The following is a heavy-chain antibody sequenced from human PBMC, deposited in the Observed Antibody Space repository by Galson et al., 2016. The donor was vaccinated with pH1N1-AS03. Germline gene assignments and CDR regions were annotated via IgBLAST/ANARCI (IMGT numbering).Heavy chain of an antibody. J-gene: IGHJ6*02. Sequence: ETLSLTCAVSGYSVSSGYYWGWIRQPPGKGLEWIATIYHGGSTYYNPSLKSRVTISIDTSKNQFSLQLTSVTAADTAVYYCARDVLPYSLGLDVWGQGTTVTVSS. CDR2: IYHGGST. CDR1: GYSVSSGYY. CDR3: ARDVLPYSLGLDV. D-gene: IGHD5-18*01. V-gene: IGHV4-38-2*02.